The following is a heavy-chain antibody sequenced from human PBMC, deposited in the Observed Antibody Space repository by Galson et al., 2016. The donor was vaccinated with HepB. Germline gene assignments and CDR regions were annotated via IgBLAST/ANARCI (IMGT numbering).Heavy chain of an antibody. CDR3: ARDCTGGTCKFAGYDAFDI. CDR2: IYHSGDT. CDR1: GGSISSTTNW. J-gene: IGHJ3*02. Sequence: SETLSLTCTVSGGSISSTTNWWSWVRQSPGQGLEWIGEIYHSGDTNYNPPLKSRATISVDTSRNQFSLSLSSVTAADTAVYYCARDCTGGTCKFAGYDAFDIWGQGTTVTVSS. V-gene: IGHV4-4*02. D-gene: IGHD2-8*02.